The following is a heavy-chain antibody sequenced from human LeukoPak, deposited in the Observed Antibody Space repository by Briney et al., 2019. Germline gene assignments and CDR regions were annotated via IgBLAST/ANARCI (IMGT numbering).Heavy chain of an antibody. CDR1: GYTFTSYY. CDR2: INPSGGST. J-gene: IGHJ4*02. Sequence: ASVKVSCKASGYTFTSYYMHWVRRAPGQGLEWMGIINPSGGSTSYAQKFQGRVTMTRDTSISTAYMELSRLRSDDTAVYYCARAPGSSSAFDYWGQGTLVTVSS. V-gene: IGHV1-46*01. CDR3: ARAPGSSSAFDY. D-gene: IGHD6-6*01.